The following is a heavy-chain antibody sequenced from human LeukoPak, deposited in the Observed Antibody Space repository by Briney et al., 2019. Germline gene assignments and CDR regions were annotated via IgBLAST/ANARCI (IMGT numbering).Heavy chain of an antibody. CDR3: VKGRRSSGYGGFDY. CDR1: GFTFSSYA. J-gene: IGHJ4*02. V-gene: IGHV3-64D*06. CDR2: ISSNGDSK. D-gene: IGHD5-12*01. Sequence: GGSLRLSCSASGFTFSSYAIHWVRQAPGKGLEYVSGISSNGDSKFYGSFLKGIFTISRDNSKNTLYLQMSSLRAEDTAVYCCVKGRRSSGYGGFDYWGEGTLVIVSS.